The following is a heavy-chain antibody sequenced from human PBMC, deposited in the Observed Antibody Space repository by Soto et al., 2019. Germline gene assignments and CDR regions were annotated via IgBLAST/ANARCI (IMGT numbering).Heavy chain of an antibody. D-gene: IGHD5-18*01. CDR3: ARETAIQLWQRAWFDP. V-gene: IGHV1-18*01. CDR2: ISAYNGNT. CDR1: GYTFTSYG. J-gene: IGHJ5*02. Sequence: GASVKVSCKASGYTFTSYGISWVRQAPGQGLEWMGWISAYNGNTNYAQKLQGRVTVTTDTSTSTAYMELRSLRSDDTAVYYCARETAIQLWQRAWFDPWGQGALVTVSS.